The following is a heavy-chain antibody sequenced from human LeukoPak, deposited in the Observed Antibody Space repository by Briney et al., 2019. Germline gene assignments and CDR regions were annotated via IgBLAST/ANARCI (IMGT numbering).Heavy chain of an antibody. CDR1: GFTFSSYS. CDR2: ISSSSSYI. D-gene: IGHD5-12*01. V-gene: IGHV3-21*01. CDR3: ARGSDSTQSGYDFPLPFDY. J-gene: IGHJ4*02. Sequence: GGSLRLSCAASGFTFSSYSMNWVRQAPGKGLEWVSSISSSSSYIYYADSVKGRFTISRDNAKNSLYLQMNSLRAEDTAVYYCARGSDSTQSGYDFPLPFDYWGQGTLATVSS.